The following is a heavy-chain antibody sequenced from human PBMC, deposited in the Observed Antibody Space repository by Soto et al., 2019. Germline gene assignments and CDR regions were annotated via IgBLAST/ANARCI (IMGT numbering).Heavy chain of an antibody. CDR2: IIPIFGTA. CDR3: ARGRDYYYYYGMDV. V-gene: IGHV1-69*12. J-gene: IGHJ6*02. CDR1: GGTFSSYA. Sequence: QVQLVQSGAEVKKPGSSVKVSCKASGGTFSSYAISWVRQAPGQGLEWMGGIIPIFGTANYAQKFQGRVTXXAXEYXSTAYMELSSLRSEDTAVYYCARGRDYYYYYGMDVWGQGTTVTVSS.